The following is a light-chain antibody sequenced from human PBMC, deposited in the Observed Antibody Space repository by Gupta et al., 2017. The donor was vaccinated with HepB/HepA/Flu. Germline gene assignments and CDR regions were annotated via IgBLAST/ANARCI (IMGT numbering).Light chain of an antibody. CDR1: SSDVGGYNY. CDR2: DVS. J-gene: IGLJ2*01. CDR3: SSDTSSSTLV. V-gene: IGLV2-14*03. Sequence: QSALTQPASVTGSPGQSITISCSGTSSDVGGYNYVSWYQQHPGKAHKLMIYDVSKRPSGVANRFSGSKSGNTASLTISVLQAEDEADYYCSSDTSSSTLVFGGGTKLIVL.